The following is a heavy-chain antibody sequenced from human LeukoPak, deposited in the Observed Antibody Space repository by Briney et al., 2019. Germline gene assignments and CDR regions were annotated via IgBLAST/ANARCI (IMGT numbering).Heavy chain of an antibody. J-gene: IGHJ4*02. V-gene: IGHV4-59*01. CDR3: AQYSGSYQGIY. Sequence: NPSETLSLTCTVSGGSISSYYWSWIRQPPGKGLEWIGYIYYSGSTNYNPSLKSRVTISVDTSKNQFSLKLSSVTAADTAVYYCAQYSGSYQGIYWGQGTLVTVSS. CDR2: IYYSGST. CDR1: GGSISSYY. D-gene: IGHD1-26*01.